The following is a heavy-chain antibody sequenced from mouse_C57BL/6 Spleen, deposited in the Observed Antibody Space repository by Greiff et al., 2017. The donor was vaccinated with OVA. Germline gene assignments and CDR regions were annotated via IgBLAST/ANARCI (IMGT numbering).Heavy chain of an antibody. J-gene: IGHJ1*03. Sequence: QVQLKESGAELARPGASVKMSCKASGYTFTSYTMHWVKQRPGQGLEWIGYINPSSGYTKYNQKFKDQATLTADKSSSTAYMQLSSLTSEDSAVYYCATPYYGSSHWYFDVWGTGTTVTVSS. CDR1: GYTFTSYT. D-gene: IGHD1-1*01. V-gene: IGHV1-4*01. CDR3: ATPYYGSSHWYFDV. CDR2: INPSSGYT.